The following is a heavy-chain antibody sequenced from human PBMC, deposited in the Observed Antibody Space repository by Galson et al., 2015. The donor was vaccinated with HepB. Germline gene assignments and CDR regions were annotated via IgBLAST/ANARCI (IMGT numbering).Heavy chain of an antibody. CDR1: GYTFTSYG. J-gene: IGHJ4*02. V-gene: IGHV1-18*04. CDR2: ISAYNGNT. CDR3: ARDAISAVAGILGY. Sequence: SVKVSCKASGYTFTSYGISWVRQAPGQGLEWMGWISAYNGNTDYAQKLQGRVTMTTDTSTSTAYKELRSLRSDDTAVYYCARDAISAVAGILGYWGQGTLVTVSS. D-gene: IGHD6-19*01.